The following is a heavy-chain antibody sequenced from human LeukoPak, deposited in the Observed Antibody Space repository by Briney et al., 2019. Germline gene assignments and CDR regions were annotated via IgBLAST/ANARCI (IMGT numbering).Heavy chain of an antibody. CDR2: MSFDGIHI. CDR1: GFTFGSYA. D-gene: IGHD3-10*02. V-gene: IGHV3-30-3*01. Sequence: GGSLRLSCAASGFTFGSYAMHWVRQAPGKGMEWVAVMSFDGIHIYYADSVKGRFTISRVNSKNTLYLQMHGLRGEDTSIYYCARCSGYGMDVWGQGTTVTVSS. CDR3: ARCSGYGMDV. J-gene: IGHJ6*02.